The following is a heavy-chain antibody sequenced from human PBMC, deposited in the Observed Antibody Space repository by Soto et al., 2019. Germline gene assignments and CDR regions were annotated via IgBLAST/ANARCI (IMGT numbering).Heavy chain of an antibody. Sequence: SETLSLTCTVSGGSIRSGGYYWSWIRQHPGKGLEWIGYIYYSGSTYYNPSLKSRVTISVDTSKNQFSLKLSSVTAADTAVYYCARVVVVPAANWFDPWGQGTLVTVS. CDR3: ARVVVVPAANWFDP. V-gene: IGHV4-31*03. J-gene: IGHJ5*02. CDR2: IYYSGST. CDR1: GGSIRSGGYY. D-gene: IGHD2-2*01.